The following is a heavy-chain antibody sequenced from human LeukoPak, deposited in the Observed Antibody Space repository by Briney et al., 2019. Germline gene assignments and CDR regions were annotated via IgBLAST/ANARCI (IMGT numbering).Heavy chain of an antibody. J-gene: IGHJ4*02. CDR3: AAHASGISFCDY. D-gene: IGHD4-23*01. CDR2: LGGCTGNT. CDR1: AFSVSTNP. V-gene: IGHV3-23*01. Sequence: GGSLSLSCVASAFSVSTNPMRWVRQAPGKGLEWVSHLGGCTGNTYYADAVKGRFTIARDNSKNTLYLQMNSLGAEDTAVYYCAAHASGISFCDYWGQGSLVTVST.